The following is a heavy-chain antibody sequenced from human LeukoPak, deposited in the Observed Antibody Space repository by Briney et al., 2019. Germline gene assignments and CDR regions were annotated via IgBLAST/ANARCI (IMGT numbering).Heavy chain of an antibody. CDR1: GDSVSSSFAA. CDR2: TYYRPKWYN. V-gene: IGHV6-1*01. Sequence: SQTLSLTCAISGDSVSSSFAAWTWIRQSPSRGLEWLGRTYYRPKWYNDYAESLKSRIAINPDTSQNQFSLHLNSVTPEDTAVYFCSRGRSLGYCSSTSCYVSDAFDIWGQGTMVTVSS. CDR3: SRGRSLGYCSSTSCYVSDAFDI. D-gene: IGHD2-2*01. J-gene: IGHJ3*02.